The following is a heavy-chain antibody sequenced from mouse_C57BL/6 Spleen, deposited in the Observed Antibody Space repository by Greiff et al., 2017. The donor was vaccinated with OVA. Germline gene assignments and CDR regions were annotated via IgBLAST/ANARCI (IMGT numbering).Heavy chain of an antibody. V-gene: IGHV1-80*01. CDR1: GYAFSSYW. CDR2: IYPGDGDT. D-gene: IGHD1-1*01. J-gene: IGHJ2*01. Sequence: QVQLQQSGAELVKPGASVKISCKASGYAFSSYWMNWVKQRPGKGLEWIGQIYPGDGDTNYNGKFKGKATLTANKSSSTAYMQLSSLTSDDSAVYFCATYGSSHYFDYWGQGTTLTVSS. CDR3: ATYGSSHYFDY.